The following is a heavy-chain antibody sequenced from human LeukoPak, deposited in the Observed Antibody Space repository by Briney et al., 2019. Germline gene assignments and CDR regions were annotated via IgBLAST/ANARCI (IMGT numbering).Heavy chain of an antibody. Sequence: ATVKVSCKASGYTFTTYYTHWVRQAPGQGLEWMGIVNPSGGSTNYAQKFQGRVTITRDMSTSTVYMELSSLRSEDTAVYYCAREADDAFDIWGQGTMVTVSS. CDR2: VNPSGGST. J-gene: IGHJ3*02. V-gene: IGHV1-46*01. CDR3: AREADDAFDI. CDR1: GYTFTTYY.